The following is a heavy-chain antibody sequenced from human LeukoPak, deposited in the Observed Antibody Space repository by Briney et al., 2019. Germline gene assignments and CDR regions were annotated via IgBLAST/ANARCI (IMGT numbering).Heavy chain of an antibody. CDR2: INPNSGGT. CDR3: ARAKPKNMVRGLIMRRESRYYFDY. J-gene: IGHJ4*02. D-gene: IGHD3-10*01. CDR1: GYTLTDYY. Sequence: ASVKVSCKTSGYTLTDYYMHWVRQAPGQGLEWMGWINPNSGGTTYAQKFQGRVTMTRDTSISTAYMELSSLRSEDTAVYYCARAKPKNMVRGLIMRRESRYYFDYWGQGTLVTVSS. V-gene: IGHV1-2*02.